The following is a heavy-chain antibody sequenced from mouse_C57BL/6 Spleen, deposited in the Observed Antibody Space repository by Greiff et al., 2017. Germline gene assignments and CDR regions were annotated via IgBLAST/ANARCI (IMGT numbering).Heavy chain of an antibody. CDR2: INPGSGGT. Sequence: QVQLQQSGAELVRPGTSVQVSCKASGYAFTNYLIEWVKQRPGQGLEWIGVINPGSGGTNYNEKFKGKATLTADKSSSTAYMQLSSLTSEDSAVYFCAREREYGVASSGFDYWGQGTTLTVSS. V-gene: IGHV1-54*01. D-gene: IGHD6-1*01. CDR1: GYAFTNYL. J-gene: IGHJ2*01. CDR3: AREREYGVASSGFDY.